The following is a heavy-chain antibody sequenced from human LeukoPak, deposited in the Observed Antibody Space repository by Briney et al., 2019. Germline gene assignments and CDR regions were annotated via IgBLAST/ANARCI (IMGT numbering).Heavy chain of an antibody. V-gene: IGHV4-59*04. D-gene: IGHD3-9*01. CDR3: ARLDKRVHNTFDI. Sequence: SETLSLTCTVSVVSISSYYWSWIRQPPGKGLEYIGSVFYSGSTYYNPSLRSRVTFSVDTSKNQFSLKLTSVTAADTAVYYCARLDKRVHNTFDIWGQGTMVTVSS. CDR1: VVSISSYY. J-gene: IGHJ3*02. CDR2: VFYSGST.